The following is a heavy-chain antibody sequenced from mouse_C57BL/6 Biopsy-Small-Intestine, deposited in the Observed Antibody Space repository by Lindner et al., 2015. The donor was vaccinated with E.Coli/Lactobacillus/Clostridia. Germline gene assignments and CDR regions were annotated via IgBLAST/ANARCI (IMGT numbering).Heavy chain of an antibody. CDR1: GFTFSDYG. D-gene: IGHD1-1*01. CDR3: ARPLRTGPWFAY. CDR2: ISSGSSTI. V-gene: IGHV5-17*01. Sequence: VQLQESGGGLVKPGGSLKLSCAASGFTFSDYGMHWVRQAPEKGLEWVAYISSGSSTIYYADTVKGRFTISRDNAKNTLFLQMTSLRSEDTAMYYCARPLRTGPWFAYWGQGTLVTVSA. J-gene: IGHJ3*01.